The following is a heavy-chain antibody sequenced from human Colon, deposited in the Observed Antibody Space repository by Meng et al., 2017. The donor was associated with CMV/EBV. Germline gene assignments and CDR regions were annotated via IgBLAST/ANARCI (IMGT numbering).Heavy chain of an antibody. CDR2: ISYSGST. J-gene: IGHJ4*02. Sequence: LRLSCTVSGDSFTNNNFYWSWIRQPPGKGLEWIGYISYSGSTLYNASLKSRVSLTVDTSRKQFSLQMTSVTAADTAVYYCVREGRKIRGVTDNWSQGKVVTVSS. CDR1: GDSFTNNNFY. D-gene: IGHD3-10*01. CDR3: VREGRKIRGVTDN. V-gene: IGHV4-30-4*01.